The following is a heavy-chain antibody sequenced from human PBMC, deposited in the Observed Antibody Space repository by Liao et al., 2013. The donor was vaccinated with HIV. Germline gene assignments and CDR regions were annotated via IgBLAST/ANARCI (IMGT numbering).Heavy chain of an antibody. CDR1: GESFSGYY. V-gene: IGHV4-34*01. Sequence: QVQLQQWGAGLLKPSETLSLTCAVYGESFSGYYWSWIRQPPGKGRGVDWGKYDHSGSSNYNPSLKSRVTISVDTSKNQFSLRLSSVTAADTAVYYCARGRGTSAFDIWGPRDNGHRLF. CDR3: ARGRGTSAFDI. D-gene: IGHD1-1*01. CDR2: YDHSGSS. J-gene: IGHJ3*02.